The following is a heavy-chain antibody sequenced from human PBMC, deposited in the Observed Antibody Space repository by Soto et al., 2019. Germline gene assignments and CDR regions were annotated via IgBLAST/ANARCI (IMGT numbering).Heavy chain of an antibody. J-gene: IGHJ4*02. CDR2: ISDVGGAT. Sequence: GSLRLSCAASGFSFKNYAMTWVRQAPGKGLEWVSTISDVGGATYSAGSVKGRFTVSRDDSKNTLSLQMDNLRAEDTAVYFCVKGSRPIQNITGLIYGPYWGQGTRVTLSS. D-gene: IGHD6-19*01. CDR3: VKGSRPIQNITGLIYGPY. V-gene: IGHV3-23*01. CDR1: GFSFKNYA.